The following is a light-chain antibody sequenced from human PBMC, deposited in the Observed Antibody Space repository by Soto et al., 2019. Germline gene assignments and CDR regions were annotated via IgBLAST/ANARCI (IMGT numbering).Light chain of an antibody. CDR3: QQYGSSPPYT. Sequence: EVVLTQSPGTLSLSPGERATLSCRASQSVSNNYLAWYQQKPGQAPRLLIFGSSDRATGIPDRFSGSGSGTHFTLTISRLEPEDFAVYYCQQYGSSPPYTFGQGTKLEIK. CDR2: GSS. CDR1: QSVSNNY. J-gene: IGKJ2*01. V-gene: IGKV3-20*01.